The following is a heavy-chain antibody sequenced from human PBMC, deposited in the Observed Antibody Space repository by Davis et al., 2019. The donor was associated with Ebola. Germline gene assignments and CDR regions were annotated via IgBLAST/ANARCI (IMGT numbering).Heavy chain of an antibody. CDR1: GFTFSSYG. CDR3: ARDFDRVRE. D-gene: IGHD3-22*01. Sequence: PGGSLRLSCAASGFTFSSYGMHWVRQAPGKGLVWVSRINPDGGRTGYADSVKGRFTISRDNAKNTLYLQMNSLKAEDTAVYYCARDFDRVREWGQGTLVTVSS. CDR2: INPDGGRT. V-gene: IGHV3-74*01. J-gene: IGHJ4*02.